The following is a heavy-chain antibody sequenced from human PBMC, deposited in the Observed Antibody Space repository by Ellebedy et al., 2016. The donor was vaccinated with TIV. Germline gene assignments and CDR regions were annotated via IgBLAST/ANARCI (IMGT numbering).Heavy chain of an antibody. J-gene: IGHJ4*02. CDR3: AKGSSSGFNYDRVGFQY. Sequence: GGSLRLSCAASGFTFSGHAMHWVRQAPGKGLEWLSVISAGGDNTYNADSVKGRFTITRDNSKNTLFLQMNRLRTEDTAVYYCAKGSSSGFNYDRVGFQYWGQGTLVTVSS. CDR2: ISAGGDNT. V-gene: IGHV3-23*01. D-gene: IGHD3-22*01. CDR1: GFTFSGHA.